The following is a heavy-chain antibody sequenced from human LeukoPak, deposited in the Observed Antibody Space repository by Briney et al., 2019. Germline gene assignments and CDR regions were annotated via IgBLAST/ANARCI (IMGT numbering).Heavy chain of an antibody. CDR1: GFTFSSYW. D-gene: IGHD5-12*01. J-gene: IGHJ4*02. CDR3: ARRGPETVATIDY. Sequence: GGSLRLSCAASGFTFSSYWMHWVRQAPGKGPVWVSRINGDGSITAYADSVKGRFTISRGNVKNTLYLQMNSLRAEDTAVYYCARRGPETVATIDYWGQGTLVTVSS. V-gene: IGHV3-74*01. CDR2: INGDGSIT.